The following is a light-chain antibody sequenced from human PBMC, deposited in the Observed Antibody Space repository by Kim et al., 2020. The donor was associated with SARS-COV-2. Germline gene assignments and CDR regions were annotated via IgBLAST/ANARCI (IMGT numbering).Light chain of an antibody. CDR3: QQYGSSPLT. J-gene: IGKJ4*01. CDR1: QSVSRNY. CDR2: DAS. Sequence: SPGERATLSCRASQSVSRNYLAWYQQIPGQAPRLLIYDASSRATGIPDRFSGSGSGTDFTLTISRLEPEDFAVYYCQQYGSSPLTFGGGTKVDIK. V-gene: IGKV3-20*01.